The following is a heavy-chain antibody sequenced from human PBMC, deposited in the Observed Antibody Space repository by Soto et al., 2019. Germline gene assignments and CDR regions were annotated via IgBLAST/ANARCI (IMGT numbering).Heavy chain of an antibody. J-gene: IGHJ4*02. D-gene: IGHD2-15*01. CDR2: ISYDGSNK. Sequence: GGSLRLSCAASGFTFSSYGMHWVRQAPGKGLEWVAVISYDGSNKYYADSVKGRFTISRDNSKNTLYLQMNSLRAEDTAVYYCAKIWGLFEVAATNYFDYWGQGTLVTVSS. V-gene: IGHV3-30*18. CDR1: GFTFSSYG. CDR3: AKIWGLFEVAATNYFDY.